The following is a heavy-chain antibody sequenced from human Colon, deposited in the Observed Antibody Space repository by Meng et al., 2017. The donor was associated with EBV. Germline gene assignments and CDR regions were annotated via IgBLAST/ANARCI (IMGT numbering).Heavy chain of an antibody. CDR3: LRGSGGSV. CDR2: IPHRGSS. CDR1: GESIPDHNC. Sequence: GHGRGSGPALGKSAETLSLTCACSGESIPDHNCGALGRQPPGKGLGWIGEIPHRGSSAYTPSLKSRVSMSIDKSKNQFSLKLTSVTAADTAVYHCLRGSGGSVWGQGTLVTVSS. J-gene: IGHJ1*01. V-gene: IGHV4-4*02. D-gene: IGHD3-10*01.